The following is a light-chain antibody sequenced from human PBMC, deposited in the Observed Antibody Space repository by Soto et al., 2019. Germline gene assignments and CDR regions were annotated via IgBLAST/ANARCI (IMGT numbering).Light chain of an antibody. CDR1: SSNIGSNY. CDR3: AAWDDSLSALYV. J-gene: IGLJ1*01. V-gene: IGLV1-47*02. CDR2: SNN. Sequence: QPVLTQPPSASGTPGQRVTISCSGSSSNIGSNYVYWYQQLPGTAPKLLIYSNNQRPSGVPDRFSGSKSGTSASLAISGLRSEDEADYYCAAWDDSLSALYVLGTGTKLTVL.